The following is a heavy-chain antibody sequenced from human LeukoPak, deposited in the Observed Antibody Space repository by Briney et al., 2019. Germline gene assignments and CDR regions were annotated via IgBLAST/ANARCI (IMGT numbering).Heavy chain of an antibody. CDR3: AAAVDYYDSAGFDY. Sequence: GGSLRLSCAASGFTFSSYWMNWVRQAPGKGLEWVSSISSSSSYIYYADSVKGRFTISRDNAKNSLYLQMNSLRAEDTAVYYCAAAVDYYDSAGFDYWGQGTLVTVSS. J-gene: IGHJ4*02. D-gene: IGHD3-22*01. CDR1: GFTFSSYW. CDR2: ISSSSSYI. V-gene: IGHV3-21*01.